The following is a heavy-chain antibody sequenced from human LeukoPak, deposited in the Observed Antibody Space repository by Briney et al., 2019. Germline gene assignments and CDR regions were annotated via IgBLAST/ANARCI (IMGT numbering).Heavy chain of an antibody. Sequence: SETLSLTCAVYGGSFSGYYWGWIRQPPGKGLEWIGSIYYSGSTYYNPSLKSRVTISVDTSKNQFSLKLSSVTAADTAVYYCARVRCSSTSCYYYYYYYGMDVWGQGTTVTVSS. CDR2: IYYSGST. V-gene: IGHV4-39*01. CDR3: ARVRCSSTSCYYYYYYYGMDV. J-gene: IGHJ6*02. D-gene: IGHD2-2*01. CDR1: GGSFSGYY.